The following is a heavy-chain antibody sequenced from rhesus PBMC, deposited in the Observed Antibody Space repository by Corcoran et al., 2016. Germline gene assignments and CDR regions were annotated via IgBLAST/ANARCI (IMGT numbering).Heavy chain of an antibody. Sequence: QVQLQESGPGLVKPSETLSLTCAVSGGSISSSNWWSWIRQPPGKGLEWIGGIYSNRESTHYNPSLKRRVTISKDTSKNQFSLKLSSVTAADTAVYYCARRHSGSWNSLHFDYWGQGVLVTVSS. CDR3: ARRHSGSWNSLHFDY. CDR1: GGSISSSNW. CDR2: IYSNREST. D-gene: IGHD6-25*01. J-gene: IGHJ4*01. V-gene: IGHV4S12*01.